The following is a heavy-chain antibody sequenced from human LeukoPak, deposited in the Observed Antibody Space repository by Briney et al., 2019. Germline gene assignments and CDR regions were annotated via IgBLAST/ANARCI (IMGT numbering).Heavy chain of an antibody. CDR1: GFTFSSYW. CDR2: IKEDGSEK. CDR3: ARERLSGPNDY. J-gene: IGHJ4*02. V-gene: IGHV3-7*05. D-gene: IGHD1-26*01. Sequence: QPGGSLRLSCAASGFTFSSYWMSWVRQAPGKGLEWVAFIKEDGSEKYYVDSVKGRFTISRDNAKNSLYLQMNSLRAEDTAVYYCARERLSGPNDYWGQGTLVTVSS.